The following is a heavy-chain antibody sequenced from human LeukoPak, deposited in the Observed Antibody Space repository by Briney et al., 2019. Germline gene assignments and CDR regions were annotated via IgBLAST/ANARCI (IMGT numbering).Heavy chain of an antibody. Sequence: NASETLSLTCTVSGGSISSYYWSWIRQPAGKGLEWIGRIYTSGSTNYNPSLKSRVTISVDTSKNQFSLKLSSVTAADTAVYYCARGPSDIYEINYYYYYMDVWGKGTTVTISS. J-gene: IGHJ6*03. CDR1: GGSISSYY. CDR2: IYTSGST. CDR3: ARGPSDIYEINYYYYYMDV. V-gene: IGHV4-4*07. D-gene: IGHD5-12*01.